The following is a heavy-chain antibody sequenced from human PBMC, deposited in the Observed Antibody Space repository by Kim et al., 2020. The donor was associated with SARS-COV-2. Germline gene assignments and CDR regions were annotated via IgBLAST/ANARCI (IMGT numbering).Heavy chain of an antibody. D-gene: IGHD6-6*01. J-gene: IGHJ6*03. CDR1: GYTFTSYA. V-gene: IGHV1-3*01. Sequence: ASVKVSCKTSGYTFTSYAMHWVRQAPGQRLEWMGWINAANGNTKYSQKFQGRVTITRDTSASTAYMELSSLTSEDTAVHYCARDSSSPRGDNCYYYMNVWG. CDR2: INAANGNT. CDR3: ARDSSSPRGDNCYYYMNV.